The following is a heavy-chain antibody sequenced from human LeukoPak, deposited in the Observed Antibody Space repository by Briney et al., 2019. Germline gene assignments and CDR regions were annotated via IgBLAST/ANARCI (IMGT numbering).Heavy chain of an antibody. CDR3: ARGLCGGDCYLYYFDY. J-gene: IGHJ4*02. Sequence: GGSLRLSCVDSGFTFSSYAMHWVRQAPGKGLEWVAVISYDGSNKYYADSVKGRFTISRDNSKNTLYLQMNSLRAEDTAVYYCARGLCGGDCYLYYFDYWGQGTLVTVSS. V-gene: IGHV3-30-3*01. CDR1: GFTFSSYA. CDR2: ISYDGSNK. D-gene: IGHD2-21*02.